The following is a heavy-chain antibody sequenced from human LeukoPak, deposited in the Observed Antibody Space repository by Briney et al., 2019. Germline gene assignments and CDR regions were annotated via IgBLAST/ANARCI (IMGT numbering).Heavy chain of an antibody. CDR3: AKDFSVAAAAYFDY. D-gene: IGHD6-13*01. V-gene: IGHV3-30*18. J-gene: IGHJ4*02. CDR2: ISYDGSNK. CDR1: GFTFSSYG. Sequence: GRSLRLSCAASGFTFSSYGMHWVRQAPGKGPEWVAVISYDGSNKYYADSVKGRFTISRDNSKNTLYLQMNSLRAEDTAVYYCAKDFSVAAAAYFDYWGQGTLVTVSS.